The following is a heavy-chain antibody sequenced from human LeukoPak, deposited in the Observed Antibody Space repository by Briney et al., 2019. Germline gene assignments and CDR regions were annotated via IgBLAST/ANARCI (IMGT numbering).Heavy chain of an antibody. CDR3: ARVRGYSYGELDY. Sequence: SETLSLTCTVSGGSISSGGYYWSWIRQYPGKGLEWIGHRSYSGSTYYNPPLNSRVTKSVGTSKSQFSLKLSSVTDADTAVYYCARVRGYSYGELDYWGQGTLVTVSS. CDR1: GGSISSGGYY. D-gene: IGHD5-18*01. V-gene: IGHV4-31*03. J-gene: IGHJ4*02. CDR2: RSYSGST.